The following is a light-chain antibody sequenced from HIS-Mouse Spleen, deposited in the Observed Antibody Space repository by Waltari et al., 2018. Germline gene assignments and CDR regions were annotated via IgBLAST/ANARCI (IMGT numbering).Light chain of an antibody. CDR3: SSYTSSSTLV. J-gene: IGLJ3*02. CDR1: SSPVGGYNY. CDR2: DVS. V-gene: IGLV2-14*03. Sequence: QSALTQPASVSGSPGHSITISCTGPSSPVGGYNYVSWYQQHPGKAPKLMIYDVSNRPSGVSNRFSGSKSGNTASLTISGLQAEDEADYYCSSYTSSSTLVFGGGTKLTVL.